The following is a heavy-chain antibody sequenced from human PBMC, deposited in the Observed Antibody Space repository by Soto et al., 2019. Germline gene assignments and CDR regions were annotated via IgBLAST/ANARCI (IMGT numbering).Heavy chain of an antibody. V-gene: IGHV3-53*01. D-gene: IGHD5-18*01. J-gene: IGHJ4*02. CDR3: ARGYSYTQHGFDY. CDR1: GFTGSNNY. Sequence: EVQLVESGGGLIQPGGSLRLSCAASGFTGSNNYMTWVRQAPGQGLEWVSFIYSSGSTYYADSVKGRFTISRDNFKNTLYLQMNSLSDEDTAVYYCARGYSYTQHGFDYWGLETLVTVSS. CDR2: IYSSGST.